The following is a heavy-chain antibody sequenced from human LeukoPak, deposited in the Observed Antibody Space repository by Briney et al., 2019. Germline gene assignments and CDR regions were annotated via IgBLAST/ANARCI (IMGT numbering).Heavy chain of an antibody. CDR3: ARTYLYSSGWVPFDY. Sequence: PGGSLRLSCAASGFTLSSYSMNWVRQAPGKGLEWVSYISSSSSTIYYADSVKGRFTISRDNAKNSLYLQMNSLRDEDTAVYYCARTYLYSSGWVPFDYWGQGTLVTVSS. CDR2: ISSSSSTI. D-gene: IGHD6-19*01. V-gene: IGHV3-48*02. CDR1: GFTLSSYS. J-gene: IGHJ4*02.